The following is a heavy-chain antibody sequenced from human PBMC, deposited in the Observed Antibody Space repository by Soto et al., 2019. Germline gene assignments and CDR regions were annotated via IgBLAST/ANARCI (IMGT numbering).Heavy chain of an antibody. V-gene: IGHV1-46*01. CDR1: GYTFTSYY. J-gene: IGHJ6*02. CDR3: ARTPSGWRYYYYALDV. D-gene: IGHD6-19*01. CDR2: INPSGGST. Sequence: ASVKVSCKASGYTFTSYYMHWVRQAPGQGLEWMGIINPSGGSTSYAQKFQGRVTMTRDTSTSTVYMELSSLRSEDTAVYYCARTPSGWRYYYYALDVWGQGTTVTVSS.